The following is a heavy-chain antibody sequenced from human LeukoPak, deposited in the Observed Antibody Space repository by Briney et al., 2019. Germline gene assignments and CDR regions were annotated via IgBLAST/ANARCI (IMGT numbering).Heavy chain of an antibody. J-gene: IGHJ5*02. D-gene: IGHD5-12*01. CDR2: ITSTRSDI. Sequence: GGSLRLSCEASGFSFSSHAMHWVRQAPGKGLEWVSSITSTRSDIYYADSVKGRFTISRVNARNSLFLQMNSLRAEDTAVYYCARVLVATTLASENWLDPWGQGTLVTVSS. CDR3: ARVLVATTLASENWLDP. CDR1: GFSFSSHA. V-gene: IGHV3-21*01.